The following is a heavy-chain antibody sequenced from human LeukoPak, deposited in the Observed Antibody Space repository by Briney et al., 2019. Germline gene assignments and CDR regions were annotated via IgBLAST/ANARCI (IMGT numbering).Heavy chain of an antibody. Sequence: GESLKISCKGSGYSFTSYWIGWVRQMPGKGLEWMGIIYPDDSDTTYSPSFQGQVTISADRSISTAYLQWSSLKASDTAMYYCARREGYYGSGRYLRGFEYFQHWGQGTLVTVSS. CDR2: IYPDDSDT. CDR1: GYSFTSYW. J-gene: IGHJ1*01. D-gene: IGHD3-10*01. CDR3: ARREGYYGSGRYLRGFEYFQH. V-gene: IGHV5-51*01.